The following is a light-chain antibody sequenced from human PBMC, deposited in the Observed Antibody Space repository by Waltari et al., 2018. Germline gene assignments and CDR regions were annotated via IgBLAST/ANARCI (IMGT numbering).Light chain of an antibody. CDR3: QQSYNTPFT. CDR2: WAS. J-gene: IGKJ3*01. Sequence: DIVMTQSPDSLAVSLGERATINCKSSQSVLYSSNNKNYLVWYQQKPGQPPKLLIYWASTRESGVPDRFSGSGSGTDFTLTISSLQAEDYATYYCQQSYNTPFTFGPGTKVDIK. CDR1: QSVLYSSNNKNY. V-gene: IGKV4-1*01.